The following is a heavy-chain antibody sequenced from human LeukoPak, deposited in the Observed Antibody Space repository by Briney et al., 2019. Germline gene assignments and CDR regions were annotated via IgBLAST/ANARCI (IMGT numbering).Heavy chain of an antibody. V-gene: IGHV4-59*12. CDR3: ARGPPPDLDC. J-gene: IGHJ4*02. CDR2: IYYSGST. Sequence: SETLSLTCTVSGGSISSYYWSWIRQPPGKGLEWIGYIYYSGSTNYNPSLKSRVTISVDTSKNQFSLNLRSVTAADTAVYYCARGPPPDLDCWGQGTLVTVSS. CDR1: GGSISSYY.